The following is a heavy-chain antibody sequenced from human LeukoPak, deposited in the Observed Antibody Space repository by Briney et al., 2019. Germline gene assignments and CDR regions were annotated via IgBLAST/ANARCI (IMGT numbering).Heavy chain of an antibody. CDR1: GYTFTSYG. Sequence: RVASVKVSCKASGYTFTSYGISWVRQAPGQGLEWMGWISAYNGNTNYAQKLQGRVTMTTDTSTSTAYMELRSLRSDDTAVYYCASHSGYDYWFDPWGQGTLVTVFS. CDR2: ISAYNGNT. J-gene: IGHJ5*02. CDR3: ASHSGYDYWFDP. V-gene: IGHV1-18*01. D-gene: IGHD5-12*01.